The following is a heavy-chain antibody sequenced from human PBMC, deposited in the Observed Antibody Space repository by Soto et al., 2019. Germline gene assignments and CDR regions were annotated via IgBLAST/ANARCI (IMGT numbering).Heavy chain of an antibody. D-gene: IGHD6-13*01. J-gene: IGHJ4*02. CDR3: ARDLDSSLEGGSDY. V-gene: IGHV1-69*12. Sequence: QVQLVQSGAEVKKPGSSVKVSCKASGGTFSSYAISWVRQAPGQGLEWMGGIIPIFGTANYAQKFQGRVTIAADESTSTDYMELSSLRSEDTAVYYCARDLDSSLEGGSDYWGQGTLVTVSS. CDR2: IIPIFGTA. CDR1: GGTFSSYA.